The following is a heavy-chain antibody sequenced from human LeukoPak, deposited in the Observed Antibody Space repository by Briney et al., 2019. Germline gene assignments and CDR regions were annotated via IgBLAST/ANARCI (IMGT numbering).Heavy chain of an antibody. D-gene: IGHD5-24*01. V-gene: IGHV3-23*01. CDR1: GFTFSNFA. Sequence: VGSLRLSCAASGFTFSNFAMTWIRQAPGKGLEWVSTFSGRTTNTYYADSVKGRFTISRHNSENTLYLQMNSLRAEDTAVYYCAKGMLVATTNFDYWGQGALVTVSS. CDR3: AKGMLVATTNFDY. CDR2: FSGRTTNT. J-gene: IGHJ4*02.